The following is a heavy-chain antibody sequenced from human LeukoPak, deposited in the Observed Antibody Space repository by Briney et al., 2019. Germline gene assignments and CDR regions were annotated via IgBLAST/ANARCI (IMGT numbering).Heavy chain of an antibody. J-gene: IGHJ5*02. CDR1: GGSFSGYY. Sequence: SETLSLTCAVYGGSFSGYYWSWIRQPPGKGLGWIGEINHSGSTNYNPSLKSRVTISVDTSKNQFSLKLSSVTAADTAVYYCARVYWFDPWGQGTLVTVSS. V-gene: IGHV4-34*01. CDR2: INHSGST. CDR3: ARVYWFDP.